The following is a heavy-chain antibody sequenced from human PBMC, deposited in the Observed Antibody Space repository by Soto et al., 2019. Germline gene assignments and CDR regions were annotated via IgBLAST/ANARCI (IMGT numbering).Heavy chain of an antibody. Sequence: ASVKVSCKTSGDTFTNFGLSWVRQAPGQGLEWMGWIATYNSNRNYAQKFQGRLTLTTDTSTSTAYMELKSLRYDDTAVYYCATVLRGVVNWFDPWGQGTLVTVSS. D-gene: IGHD3-10*01. J-gene: IGHJ5*02. CDR3: ATVLRGVVNWFDP. V-gene: IGHV1-18*01. CDR2: IATYNSNR. CDR1: GDTFTNFG.